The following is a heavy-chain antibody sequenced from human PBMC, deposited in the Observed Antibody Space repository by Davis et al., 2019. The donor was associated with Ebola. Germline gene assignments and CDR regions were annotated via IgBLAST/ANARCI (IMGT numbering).Heavy chain of an antibody. CDR1: GFTFSAYS. D-gene: IGHD3-3*01. CDR2: ISYDGSNK. V-gene: IGHV3-30*03. CDR3: ARDGDRGYDMDV. Sequence: GESLKISCAASGFTFSAYSMNWVRQAPGKGLEWVAVISYDGSNKYYADSVKGRFTISRDNSKNTLYLQMNSLRAEDTAVYYCARDGDRGYDMDVWGEGTTVTVSS. J-gene: IGHJ6*04.